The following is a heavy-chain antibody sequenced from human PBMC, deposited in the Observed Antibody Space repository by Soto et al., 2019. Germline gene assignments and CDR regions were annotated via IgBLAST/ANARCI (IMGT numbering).Heavy chain of an antibody. J-gene: IGHJ5*01. Sequence: PGGSLRLSCAASGFVFSDYHMTWIRQAPGKGLEWVSHISSSGRTISYADSVKGRFTISRDNANNSLYLQMDSLRADDTAAYYCARGNRGFGFWFDSWGQGTPVTVSS. CDR3: ARGNRGFGFWFDS. CDR1: GFVFSDYH. D-gene: IGHD3-16*01. V-gene: IGHV3-11*01. CDR2: ISSSGRTI.